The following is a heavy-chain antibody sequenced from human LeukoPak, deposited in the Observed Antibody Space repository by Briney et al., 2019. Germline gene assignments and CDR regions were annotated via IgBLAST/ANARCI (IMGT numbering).Heavy chain of an antibody. Sequence: PSETLSLTCAVYGGSFSDYYWSWIRQPPGKGLEWIGEINHSGNTNYNPSVKSRVIISIDTSKNQLSLNLMSVTAADTAIYYCARVGTVTTAFYNWFDPWGQGTLVTVSS. J-gene: IGHJ5*02. D-gene: IGHD4-17*01. CDR2: INHSGNT. CDR3: ARVGTVTTAFYNWFDP. CDR1: GGSFSDYY. V-gene: IGHV4-34*01.